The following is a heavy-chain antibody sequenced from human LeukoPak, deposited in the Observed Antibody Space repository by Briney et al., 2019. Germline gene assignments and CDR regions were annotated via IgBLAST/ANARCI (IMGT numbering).Heavy chain of an antibody. CDR3: AREGYSSGCFDY. D-gene: IGHD6-19*01. CDR2: VSYGGST. V-gene: IGHV4-34*01. Sequence: SETLSLTCAVYGGSFSGYYWSWIRQPPGKGLEWIGEVSYGGSTNYNPSLKSRVTISVDTSKNQFSLKLSSVTAADTAVYYCAREGYSSGCFDYWGQGTLVTASS. CDR1: GGSFSGYY. J-gene: IGHJ4*02.